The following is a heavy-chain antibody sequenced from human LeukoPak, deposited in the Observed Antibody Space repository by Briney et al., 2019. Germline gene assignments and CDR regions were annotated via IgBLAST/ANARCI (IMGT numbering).Heavy chain of an antibody. D-gene: IGHD3-22*01. CDR2: IIPIFGTA. Sequence: GASVKVSCKASGGTFSSYAISWVRQAPGQGLEWMGGIIPIFGTANYAQKFQGRVTITADESTSTAYMELSSLRSEDTAVYYCARAADEHYYDSSGYIHFDYRGQGTLVTVSS. V-gene: IGHV1-69*13. CDR1: GGTFSSYA. CDR3: ARAADEHYYDSSGYIHFDY. J-gene: IGHJ4*02.